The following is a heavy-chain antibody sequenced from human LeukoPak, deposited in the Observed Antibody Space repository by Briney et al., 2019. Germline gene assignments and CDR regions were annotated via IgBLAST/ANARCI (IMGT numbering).Heavy chain of an antibody. J-gene: IGHJ5*02. CDR1: GGTFSSYA. D-gene: IGHD6-13*01. V-gene: IGHV1-69*01. Sequence: SVKVSCKASGGTFSSYAISWVRQAPGQGLEWMGGIIPIFGTANYAQKFQGRVTITADESTSTAYMELSSLRSEDTAVYHCARGLRQQLVNWFDPWGQGTLVTVSS. CDR3: ARGLRQQLVNWFDP. CDR2: IIPIFGTA.